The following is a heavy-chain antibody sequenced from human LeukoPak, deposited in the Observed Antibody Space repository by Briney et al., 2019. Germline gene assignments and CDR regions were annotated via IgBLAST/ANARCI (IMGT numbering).Heavy chain of an antibody. D-gene: IGHD3-10*01. Sequence: GGSPRLSCAASGFTFSSYAMHWVRQAPGKGLEWVAVISYDGSNKYYADSVKGRFTISRDNSKNTLYLQMNSLRAEDTAVYYCASRGITMVRGVTGGDRSGRTELYYWGQGTLVTVSS. CDR1: GFTFSSYA. V-gene: IGHV3-30*04. CDR3: ASRGITMVRGVTGGDRSGRTELYY. CDR2: ISYDGSNK. J-gene: IGHJ4*02.